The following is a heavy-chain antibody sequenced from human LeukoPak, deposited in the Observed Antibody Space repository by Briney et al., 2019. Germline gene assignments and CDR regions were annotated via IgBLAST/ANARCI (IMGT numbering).Heavy chain of an antibody. CDR1: GYSISSGYY. CDR3: ASQYSGSSQTFDI. D-gene: IGHD1-26*01. V-gene: IGHV4-38-2*01. J-gene: IGHJ3*02. CDR2: IRHTGNT. Sequence: PSETLSLTCAVSGYSISSGYYWGWIRQPPGKGLERIGSIRHTGNTYYNPPLKSRVTISVDTSKNQFSLKLSSVTAADTAVYYCASQYSGSSQTFDIWGQGTMVTVSS.